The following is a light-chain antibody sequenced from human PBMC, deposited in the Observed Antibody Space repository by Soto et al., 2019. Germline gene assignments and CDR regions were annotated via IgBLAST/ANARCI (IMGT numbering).Light chain of an antibody. Sequence: QSVLTQPPSASGTPGQRVSISCSGSNSNIGSNPVNWYQQVPGTAPKLLIYGNTQRPSGVPERFSGSKSGTSASLAISGLQSEDEADYYCATWDDSLNGHVVFGGGTKVT. CDR2: GNT. V-gene: IGLV1-44*01. CDR3: ATWDDSLNGHVV. CDR1: NSNIGSNP. J-gene: IGLJ2*01.